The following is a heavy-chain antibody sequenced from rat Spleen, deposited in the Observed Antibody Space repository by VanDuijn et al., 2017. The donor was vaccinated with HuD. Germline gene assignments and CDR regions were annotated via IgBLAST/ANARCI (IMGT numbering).Heavy chain of an antibody. CDR3: AKGGRIILGTFFDY. CDR2: ISTGGGNT. CDR1: GFTYSNYV. Sequence: EVQLVESGGGLVQPGRSLKLSCAASGFTYSNYVMAWVRQAPTKGLEWVASISTGGGNTYYRDSVKGRFTISRDNAKNTLYLQMDSLRSEDTATYYCAKGGRIILGTFFDYWGQGVMVTISS. J-gene: IGHJ2*01. V-gene: IGHV5S13*01. D-gene: IGHD4-3*01.